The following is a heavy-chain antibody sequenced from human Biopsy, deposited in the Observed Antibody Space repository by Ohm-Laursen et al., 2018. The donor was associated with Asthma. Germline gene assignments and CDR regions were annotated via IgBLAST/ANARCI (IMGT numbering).Heavy chain of an antibody. J-gene: IGHJ6*02. CDR3: AREVSTVDYGYYYFAMDV. Sequence: SSVKVSCKASGGMFGNYAISWVRQAPRQGLEWMGGLIPVLGTADYAPMFEGRVTITADESTSSAYMELSSLRSEDSAVYYCAREVSTVDYGYYYFAMDVWGQGTTVTVSS. CDR2: LIPVLGTA. D-gene: IGHD4-17*01. CDR1: GGMFGNYA. V-gene: IGHV1-69*01.